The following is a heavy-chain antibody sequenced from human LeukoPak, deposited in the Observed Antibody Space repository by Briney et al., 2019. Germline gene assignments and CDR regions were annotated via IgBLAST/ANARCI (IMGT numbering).Heavy chain of an antibody. Sequence: SETLSLTCTISGASIDSYYWSWIRQPPGQGLEWIGHIYYSGSTNYNPSLKSRVTISVDTSKNQFSLKLSSVTAADTAVYYCARMVESTVTIAFENWFDPWGQGTLVTVSS. D-gene: IGHD4-11*01. V-gene: IGHV4-59*01. CDR1: GASIDSYY. CDR2: IYYSGST. J-gene: IGHJ5*02. CDR3: ARMVESTVTIAFENWFDP.